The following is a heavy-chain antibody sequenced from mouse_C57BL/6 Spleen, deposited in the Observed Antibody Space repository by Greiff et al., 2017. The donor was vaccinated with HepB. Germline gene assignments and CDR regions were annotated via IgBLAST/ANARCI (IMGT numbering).Heavy chain of an antibody. V-gene: IGHV5-17*01. CDR3: TRTLYFDY. CDR2: ISSGSSTI. Sequence: EVLVVESGGGLVKPGGSLKLSCAASGFTFSDYGMHWVRQAPEKGLEWVAYISSGSSTIYYADTVKGRFNISRDNAKNTLFLQMTSLRSEDTAMYYCTRTLYFDYWGQGTTLTVSS. J-gene: IGHJ2*01. CDR1: GFTFSDYG.